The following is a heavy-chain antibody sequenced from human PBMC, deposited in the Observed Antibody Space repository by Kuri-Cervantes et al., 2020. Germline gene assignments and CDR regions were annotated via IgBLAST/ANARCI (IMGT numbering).Heavy chain of an antibody. D-gene: IGHD2-8*02. V-gene: IGHV3-7*01. CDR1: GFTFSSYA. CDR2: IKQDGSEK. Sequence: GGSLRLSCAASGFTFSSYAMHWVRQAPGKGLEWGANIKQDGSEKYYVDSVKGRFTISRDNAKNSLYLQVNSLRAEDTAVYYCARDRAYWVVNGMDVWGQGTTVTVSS. J-gene: IGHJ6*02. CDR3: ARDRAYWVVNGMDV.